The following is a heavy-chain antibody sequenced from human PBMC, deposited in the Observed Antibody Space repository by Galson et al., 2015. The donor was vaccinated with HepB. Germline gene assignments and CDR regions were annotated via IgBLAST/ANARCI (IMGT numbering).Heavy chain of an antibody. CDR1: GFTFSSYG. Sequence: SLRLSCAASGFTFSSYGIHWVRQAPGKGLEWVAIISYDGTFKYYADSVKGRFTISRDNSKNTLYLQMNSLRVEDTAVYYCAKRGDGGSYRFIDFWGQGTLVTVSS. D-gene: IGHD1-26*01. CDR3: AKRGDGGSYRFIDF. J-gene: IGHJ4*02. CDR2: ISYDGTFK. V-gene: IGHV3-30*18.